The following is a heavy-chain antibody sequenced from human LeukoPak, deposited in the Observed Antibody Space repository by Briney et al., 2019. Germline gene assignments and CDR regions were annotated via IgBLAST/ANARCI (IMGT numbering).Heavy chain of an antibody. J-gene: IGHJ5*02. D-gene: IGHD4-23*01. V-gene: IGHV3-33*06. CDR1: GFTFSSYC. Sequence: GGSLRLSWAAAGFTFSSYCMHWVRQAPGKGLGWVAVILYDGSNKSYADSVKGRFTISRDNSKNTLYLQMNSLRAEDTAVYYCAKDGYYGGNSGHWFDPWGQGTLVTVSS. CDR2: ILYDGSNK. CDR3: AKDGYYGGNSGHWFDP.